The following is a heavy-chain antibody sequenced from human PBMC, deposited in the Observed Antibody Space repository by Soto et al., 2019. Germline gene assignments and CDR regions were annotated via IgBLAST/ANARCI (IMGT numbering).Heavy chain of an antibody. J-gene: IGHJ6*02. CDR3: AKDRSDCSSLFRYYHYDGMDV. V-gene: IGHV3-30*18. Sequence: GSLRLSCAASGFTFSSYGMHWVRQAPGKGLEWVAVISYDGSNKYYADSVKGRFTISRDNSKNTLYLQMNSLRAEDTAVYYCAKDRSDCSSLFRYYHYDGMDVGGQGTTVTVSS. D-gene: IGHD2-21*02. CDR2: ISYDGSNK. CDR1: GFTFSSYG.